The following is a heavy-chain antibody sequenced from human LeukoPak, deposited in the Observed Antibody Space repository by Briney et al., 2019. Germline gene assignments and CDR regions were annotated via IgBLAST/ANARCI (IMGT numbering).Heavy chain of an antibody. CDR2: IYTSGST. D-gene: IGHD2-2*02. CDR3: ARDIEVVPAAIQPYWYFDL. Sequence: SETLSLTCTVSGGSISSYYWSWIRQPAGKGLEWIGRIYTSGSTNYNPSLKSRVTMSVDTSKNQFSLKLSSVTAADTAVYYCARDIEVVPAAIQPYWYFDLWGRGTLVTVSS. J-gene: IGHJ2*01. CDR1: GGSISSYY. V-gene: IGHV4-4*07.